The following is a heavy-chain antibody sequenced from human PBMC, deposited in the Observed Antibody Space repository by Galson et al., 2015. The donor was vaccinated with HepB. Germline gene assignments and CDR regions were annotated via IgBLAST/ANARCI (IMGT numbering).Heavy chain of an antibody. Sequence: SETLSLTCAVYGGSFSDYYWTWIRQPPGKGLEWIGEIYHSGSTNYNPSLKSRVTISVDKSKNQFSLKLSSVTAADTAVYYCARRPVAAAGTDDYWGQGTLVTVSS. D-gene: IGHD6-13*01. J-gene: IGHJ4*02. CDR2: IYHSGST. V-gene: IGHV4-34*01. CDR3: ARRPVAAAGTDDY. CDR1: GGSFSDYY.